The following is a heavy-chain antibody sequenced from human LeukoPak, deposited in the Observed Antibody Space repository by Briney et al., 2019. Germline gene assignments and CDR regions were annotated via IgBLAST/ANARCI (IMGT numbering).Heavy chain of an antibody. D-gene: IGHD3-10*01. CDR1: GGSISSYY. Sequence: SETLSLTCTVSGGSISSYYSSWIRQPPGKGLEWIGYIYYSWSTIYNPSLKTRLTISVDTSKNDLSLNLSSVTAADTAVYYCARDSRYYGSGSYWDVWGQGTTVTVSS. J-gene: IGHJ6*02. CDR3: ARDSRYYGSGSYWDV. V-gene: IGHV4-59*01. CDR2: IYYSWST.